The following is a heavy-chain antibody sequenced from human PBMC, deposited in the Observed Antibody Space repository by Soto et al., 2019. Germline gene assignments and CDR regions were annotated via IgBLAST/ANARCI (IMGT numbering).Heavy chain of an antibody. D-gene: IGHD1-1*01. CDR1: GVSISSGGYY. J-gene: IGHJ4*02. CDR2: IYYSGNT. V-gene: IGHV4-31*03. CDR3: ARGQAATVLLEY. Sequence: QVQLQESGPGLVKSAQTLSLTCTVSGVSISSGGYYWTWIRQHPGKGLVWIGYIYYSGNTYYTPSLESRVTMSVDTSENQFSRNLTSMTDADTAMYYCARGQAATVLLEYWGQGSLITVSS.